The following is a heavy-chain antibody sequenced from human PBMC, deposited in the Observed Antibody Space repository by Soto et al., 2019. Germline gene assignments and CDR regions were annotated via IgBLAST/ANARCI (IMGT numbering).Heavy chain of an antibody. V-gene: IGHV4-34*01. CDR1: VGSFRVYY. D-gene: IGHD3-3*01. J-gene: IGHJ3*02. Sequence: SETLSFIGAFGVGSFRVYYWGWMRQPPGKGLDLIGEINHSGSTNYNPSLKSRVTISVDTSKNQFSLKLSSVAAADTAVYYCARGNRITIFGVVISPFDAFDIWGQGTMVTVSS. CDR2: INHSGST. CDR3: ARGNRITIFGVVISPFDAFDI.